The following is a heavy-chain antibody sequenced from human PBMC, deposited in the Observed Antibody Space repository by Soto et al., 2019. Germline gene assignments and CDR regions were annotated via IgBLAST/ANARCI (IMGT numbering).Heavy chain of an antibody. V-gene: IGHV1-69*13. CDR1: GGTFSSYA. CDR3: VIWAYRATISYYYGMDV. Sequence: SVKVSCKASGGTFSSYAISWVRQAPGQGLEWMGGIIPIFGTANYAQKFQGRVTITADESTSTAYMELSSLRSEDTAVYYCVIWAYRATISYYYGMDVWGQGTTVTVSS. J-gene: IGHJ6*02. D-gene: IGHD5-12*01. CDR2: IIPIFGTA.